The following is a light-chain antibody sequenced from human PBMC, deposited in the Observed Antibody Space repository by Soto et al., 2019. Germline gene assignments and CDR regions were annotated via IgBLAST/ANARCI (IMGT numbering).Light chain of an antibody. CDR2: EVS. CDR3: FSYTSSGTYV. CDR1: SSDVGNYKY. V-gene: IGLV2-14*01. Sequence: QSVLTQPASVSGSPGQSITISCTGTSSDVGNYKYVSWYQQHPGKAPKFMIYEVSNRPSGVSNRFSGSKSGNTASLTISGLQAEDETDYYCFSYTSSGTYVFGTGTKVTVL. J-gene: IGLJ1*01.